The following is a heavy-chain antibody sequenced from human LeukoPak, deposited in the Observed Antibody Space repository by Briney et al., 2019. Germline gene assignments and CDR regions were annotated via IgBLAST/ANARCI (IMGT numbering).Heavy chain of an antibody. J-gene: IGHJ6*02. Sequence: GGSLRLSCAASGFTFSDYWMHWVRQAPGKGLVWVSHINADEDRAAYADSVKGRFTISRDNAKNTLYLQMNSLRAEDTAVYYCARETVGAFYYYYYGMDVCGQGTTVTVSS. V-gene: IGHV3-74*01. CDR1: GFTFSDYW. CDR3: ARETVGAFYYYYYGMDV. D-gene: IGHD1-26*01. CDR2: INADEDRA.